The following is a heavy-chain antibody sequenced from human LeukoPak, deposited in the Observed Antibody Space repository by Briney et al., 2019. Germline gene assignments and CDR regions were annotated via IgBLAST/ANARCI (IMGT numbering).Heavy chain of an antibody. J-gene: IGHJ5*02. CDR2: ISSSGSTI. V-gene: IGHV3-11*01. CDR1: GFTFSDYY. CDR3: ARDMKILGVDP. D-gene: IGHD3-10*01. Sequence: GGSLRLSCAASGFTFSDYYMSWIRQAPGKGLEWVSYISSSGSTIYYANSMKGRFTISRENAKNSLYLQMNSLRHEDTAVYYCARDMKILGVDPWGQGTLVTVSS.